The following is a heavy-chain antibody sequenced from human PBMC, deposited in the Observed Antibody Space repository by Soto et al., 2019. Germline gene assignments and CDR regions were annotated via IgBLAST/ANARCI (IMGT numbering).Heavy chain of an antibody. CDR3: ARDKGYCSDTSCPDFDY. CDR2: IIPILGTA. J-gene: IGHJ4*02. CDR1: GGTFSSYA. D-gene: IGHD2-15*01. V-gene: IGHV1-69*04. Sequence: SVKVSCKASGGTFSSYAISWVRQAPGQGLEWMGRIIPILGTANYAKKFQGRVTIVVDKSTSTAYMELNSLRYEDTAVYYCARDKGYCSDTSCPDFDYWGQGTLVTVSS.